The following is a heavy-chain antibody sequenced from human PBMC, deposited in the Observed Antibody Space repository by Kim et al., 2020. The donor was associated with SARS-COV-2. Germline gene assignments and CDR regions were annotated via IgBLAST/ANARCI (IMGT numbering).Heavy chain of an antibody. CDR3: AKGVAESSSSNYYYGMDV. J-gene: IGHJ6*02. CDR2: ITGRGDST. Sequence: GGSLRLSCAASGFTLSFYAMSWVRQSPGKGLEWVSSITGRGDSTFYADSVRGRFTISTDKSKNTLYLQVNSLRAEDTALYYCAKGVAESSSSNYYYGMDVWGQGTTVTVSS. CDR1: GFTLSFYA. D-gene: IGHD6-13*01. V-gene: IGHV3-23*01.